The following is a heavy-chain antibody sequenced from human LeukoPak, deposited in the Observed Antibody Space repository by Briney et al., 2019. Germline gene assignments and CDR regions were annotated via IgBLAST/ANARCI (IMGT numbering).Heavy chain of an antibody. V-gene: IGHV3-48*03. J-gene: IGHJ6*04. CDR3: ARRGRGISSMDV. D-gene: IGHD3-10*01. Sequence: GGSLRLSCTASGFTFSDYEVNWIRRAPGKGLEWVSYISGSGSTIYYPDSVKGRFTISRDNAKNSLYLQMNSLRAEDTAVYHCARRGRGISSMDVWGKGTTVTVSS. CDR1: GFTFSDYE. CDR2: ISGSGSTI.